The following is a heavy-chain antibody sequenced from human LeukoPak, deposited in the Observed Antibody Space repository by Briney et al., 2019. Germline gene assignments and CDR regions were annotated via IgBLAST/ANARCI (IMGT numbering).Heavy chain of an antibody. J-gene: IGHJ6*02. Sequence: GGSLRLSCAASGFTLSNHWMTWVRQVPGRGPEWVANVNRDGGETYYLDSVKGRFTISKDNAKNSLYLQMNSLRAEDTALYHCARNNGMDVWGQGTTVIVSS. V-gene: IGHV3-7*03. CDR2: VNRDGGET. CDR3: ARNNGMDV. CDR1: GFTLSNHW.